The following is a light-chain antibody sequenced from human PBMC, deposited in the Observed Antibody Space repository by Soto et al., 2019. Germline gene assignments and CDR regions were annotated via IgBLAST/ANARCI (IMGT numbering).Light chain of an antibody. CDR2: TTN. V-gene: IGLV8-61*01. CDR3: VLYLGSGAHWV. CDR1: SGSVSTSYY. Sequence: QTVVTQEPSLSVSPGGTVTLTCGLSSGSVSTSYYPSWYQQTPGQAPRTLIYTTNTRSSGVPDRFSGSILGNKAALTITGAQADDESDYYCVLYLGSGAHWVFGGGTKLTVL. J-gene: IGLJ3*02.